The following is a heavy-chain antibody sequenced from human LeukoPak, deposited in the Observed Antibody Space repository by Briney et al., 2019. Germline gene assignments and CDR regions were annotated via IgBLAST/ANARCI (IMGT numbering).Heavy chain of an antibody. V-gene: IGHV1-8*01. CDR3: ARGRKVRGVISYY. Sequence: ASVKVSCKASGYTFTSYDINWVRQATGQGLEWMGWMNPNSGNTGYAQKFQGRVTTTRNTSISTAYMELSSLRSEDTAVYYCARGRKVRGVISYYWGQGTLVTVSS. J-gene: IGHJ4*02. CDR2: MNPNSGNT. D-gene: IGHD3-10*01. CDR1: GYTFTSYD.